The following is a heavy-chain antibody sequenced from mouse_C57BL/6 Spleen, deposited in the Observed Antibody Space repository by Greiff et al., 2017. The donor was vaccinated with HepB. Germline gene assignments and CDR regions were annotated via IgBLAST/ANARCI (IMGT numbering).Heavy chain of an antibody. CDR2: ISSGGSYT. J-gene: IGHJ1*03. CDR3: ARPHYYGSSHWYFDV. Sequence: EVQLVESGGDLVKPGGSLKLSCAASGFTFSSYGMSWVRQTPDKRLEWVATISSGGSYTYYPDSVKGRFTISRDNAKNTLYLQMRSLKSEDTAMYYCARPHYYGSSHWYFDVWGTGTTVTVSS. CDR1: GFTFSSYG. V-gene: IGHV5-6*01. D-gene: IGHD1-1*01.